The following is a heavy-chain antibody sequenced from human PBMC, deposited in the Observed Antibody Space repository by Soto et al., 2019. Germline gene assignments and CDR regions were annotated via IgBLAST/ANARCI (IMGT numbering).Heavy chain of an antibody. CDR2: IIPIFGTA. CDR3: VRGPRPDIVVVPVAIHLFAP. J-gene: IGHJ5*01. V-gene: IGHV1-69*01. D-gene: IGHD2-2*02. CDR1: GGTFSSYA. Sequence: QVQLVQSGAEVKKPGSSVKVSCKASGGTFSSYAISWVRQAPGQGLEWMGGIIPIFGTANYAQKFQGRVTITGDESTSTAYMELSRLRSGDTAVYYCVRGPRPDIVVVPVAIHLFAPWGQGTLVTVSS.